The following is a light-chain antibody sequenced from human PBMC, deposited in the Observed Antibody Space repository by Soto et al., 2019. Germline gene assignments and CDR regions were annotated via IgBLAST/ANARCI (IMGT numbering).Light chain of an antibody. CDR1: QDINKW. J-gene: IGKJ4*01. Sequence: DIQMTQSPSSVSASVGDRVTITCRASQDINKWLAWYQQKPGLAPNLVIYTASRLHGGGPSRFRGSASATDFTLTISSLQPEDVETYYCQQGKSFPLTLAGGTKVDIK. V-gene: IGKV1-12*01. CDR2: TAS. CDR3: QQGKSFPLT.